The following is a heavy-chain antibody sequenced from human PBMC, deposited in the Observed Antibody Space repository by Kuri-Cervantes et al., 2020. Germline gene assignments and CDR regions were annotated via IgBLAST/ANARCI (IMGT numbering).Heavy chain of an antibody. V-gene: IGHV4-61*01. J-gene: IGHJ4*02. CDR2: IYYSGST. Sequence: SETLSLTCTVSGGSVSNGSYYCSWIRQPPGKGLEWIGYIYYSGSTNYNPSLKSRVTILVDTSKNEFSLRLSSVTAADTAVYYCARDKDGYNYIDYWGQGTLVTVSS. CDR1: GGSVSNGSYY. CDR3: ARDKDGYNYIDY. D-gene: IGHD5-24*01.